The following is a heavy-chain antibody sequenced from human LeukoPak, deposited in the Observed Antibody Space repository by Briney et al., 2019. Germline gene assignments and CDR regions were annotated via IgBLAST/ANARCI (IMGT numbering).Heavy chain of an antibody. J-gene: IGHJ4*02. V-gene: IGHV3-21*06. CDR2: ISSSSGYI. CDR3: ARGRITAAGTETSSPDY. CDR1: GFTFSHYA. D-gene: IGHD6-13*01. Sequence: GGSLRLSCAASGFTFSHYAMDWVRQAPGKGLEWVSSISSSSGYIYYADSVKGRFTVSRDSAKNSLYLQMNSLGAADTAVYYCARGRITAAGTETSSPDYWGQGTLVTVSS.